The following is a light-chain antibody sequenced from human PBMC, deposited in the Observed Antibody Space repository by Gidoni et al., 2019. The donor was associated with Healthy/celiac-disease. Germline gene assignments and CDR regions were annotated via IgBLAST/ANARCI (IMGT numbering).Light chain of an antibody. CDR1: SSNIGSTY. Sequence: QSVLTQPPSASGTPGQRVTISCSGSSSNIGSTYVYWYQPLPGTAPNFLIYRNNQRPSGVPDRFSGSKSGTSASLAISGLRSEDEADYYCAAWDDSLSGPVFGGGTKLTVL. CDR2: RNN. CDR3: AAWDDSLSGPV. V-gene: IGLV1-47*01. J-gene: IGLJ2*01.